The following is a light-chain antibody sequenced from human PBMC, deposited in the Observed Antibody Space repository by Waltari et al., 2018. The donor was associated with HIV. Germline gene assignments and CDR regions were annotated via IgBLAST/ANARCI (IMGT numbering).Light chain of an antibody. J-gene: IGKJ2*01. Sequence: EIVLTQSPGTLSLSPGERATLSCRASQSVSSNYLAWYRQKPGQAPRLLMYGASSRATGIPDRFSGSGSGTDFTLTISRLEPEDFAVYYCQQYGTSPPDTFGQGTKLEIK. CDR1: QSVSSNY. CDR2: GAS. CDR3: QQYGTSPPDT. V-gene: IGKV3-20*01.